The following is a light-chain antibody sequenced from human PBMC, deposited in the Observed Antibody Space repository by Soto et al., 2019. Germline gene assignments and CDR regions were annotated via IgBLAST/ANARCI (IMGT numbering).Light chain of an antibody. CDR2: GAS. CDR1: QSVSSK. J-gene: IGKJ1*01. Sequence: EIVLTQSPGTLSVSPGERATHSCRASQSVSSKLAWYQQKPGQAPRLLFYGASTGATGIPARFSGSGSETEFSLSISILQSEDFAVYYCQQYNNWPGTFGQGTKVDIK. CDR3: QQYNNWPGT. V-gene: IGKV3-15*01.